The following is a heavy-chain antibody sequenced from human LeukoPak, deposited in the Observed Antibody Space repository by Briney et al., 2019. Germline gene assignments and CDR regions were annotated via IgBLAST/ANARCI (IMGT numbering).Heavy chain of an antibody. J-gene: IGHJ6*02. Sequence: GGSLRLSCAASGFTFSSYGMHWVRQAPGKGLEWVAVIWYDGSNKYYADSVKGRFTISRDNSKNTLYLQMNSLRAKDTAVYYCARDARAGLYYYGMDVWGQGTTVTVSS. CDR1: GFTFSSYG. CDR2: IWYDGSNK. CDR3: ARDARAGLYYYGMDV. D-gene: IGHD3-16*01. V-gene: IGHV3-33*01.